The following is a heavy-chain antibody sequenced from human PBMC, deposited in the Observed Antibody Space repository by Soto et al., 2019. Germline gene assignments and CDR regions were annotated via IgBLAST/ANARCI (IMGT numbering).Heavy chain of an antibody. CDR2: ISWNSGSI. V-gene: IGHV3-9*01. J-gene: IGHJ3*02. D-gene: IGHD3-22*01. CDR1: GFTFDDYA. Sequence: LRLSCAASGFTFDDYAMHWVRQAPGKGLEWVSGISWNSGSIGYADSVKGRFTISRDNAKNSLYLQMNSLRAEDTALYYCAKDHYYDSSGNLDIWGQGTMVTVSS. CDR3: AKDHYYDSSGNLDI.